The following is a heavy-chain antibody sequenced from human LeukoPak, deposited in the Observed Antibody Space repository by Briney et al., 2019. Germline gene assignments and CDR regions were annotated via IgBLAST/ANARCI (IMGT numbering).Heavy chain of an antibody. J-gene: IGHJ4*02. CDR2: IYYSGST. V-gene: IGHV4-39*01. D-gene: IGHD4-11*01. Sequence: SETLSLTCTVSGGSISSTSYYWGWIRQPQGKGLEWIGSIYYSGSTYFNPSLKSRVTISVDTSKNQFSLKVSSVTAADTAMYYCASLFYSNYGDYWGQGTLVTVSS. CDR1: GGSISSTSYY. CDR3: ASLFYSNYGDY.